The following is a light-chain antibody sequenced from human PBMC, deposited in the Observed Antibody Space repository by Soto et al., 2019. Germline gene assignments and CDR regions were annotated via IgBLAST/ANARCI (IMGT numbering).Light chain of an antibody. J-gene: IGLJ2*01. V-gene: IGLV2-14*01. CDR1: TSDLGHYNY. CDR2: EVT. Sequence: QSVLTQPASVSGSPGQSITISCTGTTSDLGHYNYVSWYQKHPGTAPRLMIYEVTNRPSGVSNRFSGSKSGNTASLTISGLQAEEEADYYCASYTNISTLLVGGGTKLTVL. CDR3: ASYTNISTLL.